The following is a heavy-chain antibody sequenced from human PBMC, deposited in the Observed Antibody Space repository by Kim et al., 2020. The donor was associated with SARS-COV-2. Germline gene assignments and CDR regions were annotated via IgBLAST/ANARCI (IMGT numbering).Heavy chain of an antibody. J-gene: IGHJ4*02. CDR3: ASGVTAMVPLYFFDY. CDR2: IKQDGREK. D-gene: IGHD5-18*01. CDR1: GFTFSSYW. V-gene: IGHV3-7*03. Sequence: GGSLRLSCAASGFTFSSYWMSWVRQAPGKGLEWVANIKQDGREKYYVDSVKGRFTISRDNAKNSLSLQMNSLRAEDTAVYYCASGVTAMVPLYFFDYWGQGSLVTVSS.